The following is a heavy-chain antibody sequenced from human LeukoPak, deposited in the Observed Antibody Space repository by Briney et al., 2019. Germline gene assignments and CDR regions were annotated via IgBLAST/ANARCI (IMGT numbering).Heavy chain of an antibody. D-gene: IGHD2-15*01. J-gene: IGHJ4*01. CDR1: GYSISSGYY. CDR3: ARDGSPSCSGGSCYSIDF. V-gene: IGHV4-38-2*02. CDR2: IYHSGST. Sequence: SETLSLTCTVSGYSISSGYYWGWIRQPPGKGLEWIGSIYHSGSTYYNPSPKSRVTISVDTSKNQFSLKLSSVTAADTAVYYCARDGSPSCSGGSCYSIDFWGQGTLVTVSS.